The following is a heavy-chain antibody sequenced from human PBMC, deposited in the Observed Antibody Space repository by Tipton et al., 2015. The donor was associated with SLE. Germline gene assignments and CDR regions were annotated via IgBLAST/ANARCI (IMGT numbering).Heavy chain of an antibody. V-gene: IGHV3-30*12. CDR3: ASSYGTPSGSDGYYYYMDV. D-gene: IGHD1-26*01. CDR1: GFTFSSYG. Sequence: SLRLSCAASGFTFSSYGMHWVRQAPGKGLEWVAVISHDGSDKFYADSVKGRFTISRDNSKNTLYLRMNSLRADDTAMYYCASSYGTPSGSDGYYYYMDVWGKGTTVTVSS. CDR2: ISHDGSDK. J-gene: IGHJ6*03.